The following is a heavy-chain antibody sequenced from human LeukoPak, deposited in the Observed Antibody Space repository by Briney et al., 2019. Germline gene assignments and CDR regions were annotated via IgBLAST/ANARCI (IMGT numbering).Heavy chain of an antibody. V-gene: IGHV3-30*04. CDR2: ILDDGSNK. D-gene: IGHD3-10*01. J-gene: IGHJ4*02. CDR3: ARECRLLLWFGELAY. CDR1: GFTFSTFA. Sequence: PGRSLRLSCAASGFTFSTFAMQWVRQAPGKGLEWVAVILDDGSNKYYADSVKGRFTISRDNSKNTLYLQMNSLRAEDTAVYYCARECRLLLWFGELAYWGQGTLVTVSS.